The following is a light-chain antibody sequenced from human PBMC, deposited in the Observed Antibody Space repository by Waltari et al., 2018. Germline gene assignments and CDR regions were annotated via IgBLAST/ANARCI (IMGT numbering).Light chain of an antibody. Sequence: QSALTQPAPVSGSPGQSITISCTGTSRDVGRYNLVSWYQQHPGKAPKLMIYDATKWPSGVSSRFSGSKSGNTASLTISGLQAEDEADYYCCSYAGSSTWVFGGGTKLTVL. CDR2: DAT. CDR1: SRDVGRYNL. CDR3: CSYAGSSTWV. J-gene: IGLJ3*02. V-gene: IGLV2-23*01.